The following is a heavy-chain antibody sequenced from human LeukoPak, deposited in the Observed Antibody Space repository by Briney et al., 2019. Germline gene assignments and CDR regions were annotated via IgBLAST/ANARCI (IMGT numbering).Heavy chain of an antibody. Sequence: GPVKVSCKASGYTFTIYYMHWVRQAPGQGLEWMGWINPNSGGTNYAQKFQGRVTMTRDTSISTAYMELSRLRSDDTAVYYCARDLGYCSGGSCYSTWFDPWGQGTLVTVSS. CDR2: INPNSGGT. J-gene: IGHJ5*02. V-gene: IGHV1-2*02. D-gene: IGHD2-15*01. CDR3: ARDLGYCSGGSCYSTWFDP. CDR1: GYTFTIYY.